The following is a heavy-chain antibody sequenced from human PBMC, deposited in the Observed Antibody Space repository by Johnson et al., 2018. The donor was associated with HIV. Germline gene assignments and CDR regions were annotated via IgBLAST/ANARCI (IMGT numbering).Heavy chain of an antibody. Sequence: QLVESGGGLVQPGRSLRLSCAASGFTFDDYAMHWVRQAPGKGLEWVSGISWNSGSIGYADSVKGRFTISRDNTKNSLYLQMNSLRAEDTAVYYCAKDTSYRTGTTTRVAFDFWGQG. CDR1: GFTFDDYA. CDR3: AKDTSYRTGTTTRVAFDF. D-gene: IGHD4-17*01. V-gene: IGHV3-9*01. J-gene: IGHJ3*01. CDR2: ISWNSGSI.